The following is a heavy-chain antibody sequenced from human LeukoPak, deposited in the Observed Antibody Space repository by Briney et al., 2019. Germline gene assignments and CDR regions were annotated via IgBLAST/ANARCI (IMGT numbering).Heavy chain of an antibody. CDR1: GFIFNTFN. CDR2: ISETSTTI. CDR3: ARENGGSYFVDY. J-gene: IGHJ4*02. D-gene: IGHD1-26*01. V-gene: IGHV3-48*01. Sequence: PGGSLRLSCAASGFIFNTFNMNWIRQAPGKGLEWVSYISETSTTIYYADSVKGRFTISRDNGKNSLYLQMNSLRAEDTAVYYCARENGGSYFVDYWGQGTLVTVSS.